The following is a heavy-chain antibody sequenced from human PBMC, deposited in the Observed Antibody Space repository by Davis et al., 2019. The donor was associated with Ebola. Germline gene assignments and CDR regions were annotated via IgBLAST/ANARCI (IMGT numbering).Heavy chain of an antibody. J-gene: IGHJ6*02. CDR3: ARDEVVLPAAIGMDV. Sequence: GGSLRLSCAASGFTFSSYGMHWVRQAPGKGLEWVAVISYDGSNKYYADSVKGRFTISRDNSKNTLYLQMNTLRDEDTAVYYCARDEVVLPAAIGMDVWGQGTTVTVSS. V-gene: IGHV3-30*03. D-gene: IGHD2-2*01. CDR2: ISYDGSNK. CDR1: GFTFSSYG.